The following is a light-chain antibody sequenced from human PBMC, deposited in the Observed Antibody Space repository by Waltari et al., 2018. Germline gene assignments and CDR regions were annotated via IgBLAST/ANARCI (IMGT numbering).Light chain of an antibody. CDR1: KLGGKF. J-gene: IGLJ1*01. CDR3: LAWENTSGV. V-gene: IGLV3-1*01. CDR2: QDT. Sequence: SFDLTQPPLLSVSPGQTAPLTCSGDKLGGKFVSWYQQKPVQSPLLVIYQDTKRPSGIPERFSASNSGNTATLAISGTQTMDEADYYCLAWENTSGVFGTGTKVAVL.